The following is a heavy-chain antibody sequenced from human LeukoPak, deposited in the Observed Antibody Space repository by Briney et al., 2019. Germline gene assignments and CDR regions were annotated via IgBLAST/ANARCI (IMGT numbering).Heavy chain of an antibody. V-gene: IGHV4-38-2*02. CDR2: IFYTGST. CDR3: VRGRSISDR. Sequence: PSETLSLTCTVSGYSISSGYYWGWIRQPPGGGLEWIRSIFYTGSTNYNPSLKSRVTLSVDTSKNHFSLNLSSVTAADTAVYYCVRGRSISDRWGQGIPVTVSS. CDR1: GYSISSGYY. D-gene: IGHD2/OR15-2a*01. J-gene: IGHJ5*02.